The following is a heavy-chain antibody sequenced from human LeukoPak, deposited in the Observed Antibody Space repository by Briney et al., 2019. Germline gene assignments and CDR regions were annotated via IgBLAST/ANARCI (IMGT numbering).Heavy chain of an antibody. CDR2: ISSSSSYI. CDR3: ARGPDYSDSSGHPY. V-gene: IGHV3-21*01. J-gene: IGHJ4*02. CDR1: GFTFSSYS. D-gene: IGHD3-22*01. Sequence: PGGSLRLSCAASGFTFSSYSMNWVRQAPGKGLEWVSAISSSSSYIYYADSVKGRFTISRDNAKNSLYLQMNSLRAEDTAVYYCARGPDYSDSSGHPYWGQGTLVTVSS.